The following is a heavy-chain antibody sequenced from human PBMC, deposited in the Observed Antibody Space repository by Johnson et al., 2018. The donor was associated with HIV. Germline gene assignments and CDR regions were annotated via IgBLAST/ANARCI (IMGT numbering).Heavy chain of an antibody. CDR1: GFTFSSYG. CDR2: ISYDGSNK. CDR3: VSPLGGYDYYAAFDI. Sequence: QVQLLESGGGVVQPGRSLRLSCAASGFTFSSYGMHWVRQAPGKGLEWVAVISYDGSNKYYADSVKGRFTISRDNSKNKLYLQINSLRAEDTALYYCVSPLGGYDYYAAFDIWGQGTMVTVSS. V-gene: IGHV3-30*03. J-gene: IGHJ3*02. D-gene: IGHD5-12*01.